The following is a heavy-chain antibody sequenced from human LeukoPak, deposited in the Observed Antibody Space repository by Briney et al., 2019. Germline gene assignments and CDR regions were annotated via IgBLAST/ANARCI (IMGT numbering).Heavy chain of an antibody. CDR1: GHTFTGYY. CDR2: INPNSGGT. V-gene: IGHV1-2*02. D-gene: IGHD6-19*01. Sequence: GASVKVSCKASGHTFTGYYMHWVRQAPGQGLEWMGWINPNSGGTNYAQKFQGRVTMTRDTSISTAYMELSRLGSDDTAVYYCARGRSGWTEDAFDIWGQGTMVTVSS. J-gene: IGHJ3*02. CDR3: ARGRSGWTEDAFDI.